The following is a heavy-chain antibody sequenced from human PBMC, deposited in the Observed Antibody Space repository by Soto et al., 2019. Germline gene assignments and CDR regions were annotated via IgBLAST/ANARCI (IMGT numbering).Heavy chain of an antibody. Sequence: GGSLRLSCAASGFTFSSYAMSWVRQAPGKGLEWVSAISGSGAGTSYADSVKGRFTISRDNSKYTLYLQMNSLRAEDTAVYYCAKDRTSYYGSGSYYNYCGQGTFVTVSS. D-gene: IGHD3-10*01. V-gene: IGHV3-23*01. J-gene: IGHJ4*02. CDR1: GFTFSSYA. CDR2: ISGSGAGT. CDR3: AKDRTSYYGSGSYYNY.